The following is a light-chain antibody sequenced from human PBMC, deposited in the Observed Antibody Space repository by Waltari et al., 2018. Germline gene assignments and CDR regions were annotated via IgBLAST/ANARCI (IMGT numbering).Light chain of an antibody. V-gene: IGKV3-15*01. J-gene: IGKJ2*02. CDR1: QSISTN. Sequence: EIVMTQSPATLSVSPGERATLSCVASQSISTNLAWYQQKPGQAPRLLIHGASIRATGVPARFSGSGSGTEFTLTISRLEPEDFAVYYCQQYGNSLCTFGQGTKLEIK. CDR2: GAS. CDR3: QQYGNSLCT.